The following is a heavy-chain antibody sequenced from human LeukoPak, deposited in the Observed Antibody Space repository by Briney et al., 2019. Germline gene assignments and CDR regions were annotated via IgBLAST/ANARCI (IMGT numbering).Heavy chain of an antibody. V-gene: IGHV3-30*02. CDR1: GFTFNYYG. CDR2: ISYDGSKK. CDR3: ARDPGYDSSGYY. Sequence: GGSLRLSCAASGFTFNYYGMHWVRQAPGKGLEWVAFISYDGSKKYYGESVKGRFTISRDNAKNSLYLQMNSLRAEDTAVYYCARDPGYDSSGYYWGQGTLVTVSS. D-gene: IGHD3-22*01. J-gene: IGHJ4*02.